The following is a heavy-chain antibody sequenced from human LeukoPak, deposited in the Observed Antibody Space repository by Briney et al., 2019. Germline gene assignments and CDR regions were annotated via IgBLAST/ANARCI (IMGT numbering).Heavy chain of an antibody. V-gene: IGHV3-48*01. D-gene: IGHD3-22*01. J-gene: IGHJ5*02. CDR1: GFTFSKSS. CDR2: ISSSDSTK. CDR3: AKGSSGYFFNNWFDP. Sequence: GGSLRLSCAVSGFTFSKSSLNWVRQAPGKGLEWVSYISSSDSTKHYADSVKGRFTISRDNAKNSLFLQMNSLRAEDTALYYCAKGSSGYFFNNWFDPWGQGTLVTVSS.